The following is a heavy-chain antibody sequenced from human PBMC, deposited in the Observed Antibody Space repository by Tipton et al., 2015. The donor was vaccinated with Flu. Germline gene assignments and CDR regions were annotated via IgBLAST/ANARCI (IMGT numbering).Heavy chain of an antibody. CDR2: FSASGRTT. CDR1: GFTFSRYG. CDR3: AKVIPELVAGLDP. Sequence: AVSGFTFSRYGISWVRQAPGKGLEWVSGFSASGRTTYFADSVKGRFTISRDNFRNTLFLQMNGLRAEDTAVYYCAKVIPELVAGLDPWGQGILVTVSS. D-gene: IGHD6-19*01. V-gene: IGHV3-23*01. J-gene: IGHJ5*02.